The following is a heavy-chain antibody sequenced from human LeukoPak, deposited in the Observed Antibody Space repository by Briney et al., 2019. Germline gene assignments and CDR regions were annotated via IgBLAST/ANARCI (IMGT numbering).Heavy chain of an antibody. Sequence: SGTLSLTCTVSGGSISSYYWSWVRQPPGKGLEWIGEIYHSGSTNYNPSLKSRVTISVDKSKNQSSLKLSSVTAADTAVYYCARTFGSGSYYGWFDPWGQGTLVTVSS. J-gene: IGHJ5*02. CDR3: ARTFGSGSYYGWFDP. CDR1: GGSISSYY. V-gene: IGHV4-4*02. D-gene: IGHD1-26*01. CDR2: IYHSGST.